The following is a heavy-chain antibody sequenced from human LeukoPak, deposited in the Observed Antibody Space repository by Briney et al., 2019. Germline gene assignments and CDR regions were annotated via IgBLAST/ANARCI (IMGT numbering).Heavy chain of an antibody. Sequence: GGSLRLSCSASGFTFTNYWMNWVRQAPGKGLEWVANIKQDGTEQYYVDSVRGRFTISRDNAKNSLLLQMNSLRGDDTAVYFCVRGGYSTFRPAETDFWGQGTLVTVSS. CDR3: VRGGYSTFRPAETDF. CDR2: IKQDGTEQ. CDR1: GFTFTNYW. J-gene: IGHJ4*02. V-gene: IGHV3-7*01. D-gene: IGHD2-15*01.